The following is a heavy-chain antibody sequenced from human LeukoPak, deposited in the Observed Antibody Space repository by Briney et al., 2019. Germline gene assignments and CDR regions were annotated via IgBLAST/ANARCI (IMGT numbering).Heavy chain of an antibody. Sequence: ASVKVSCKASGYTFTSYGISWVRQAPGQGLEWMGWISAYNGNTNYALKLQGRVTMTTDTSTSTAYMELRSLRSDDTAVYYCAREFTAYDFWSGYIPLDYWGQGTLVTVSS. J-gene: IGHJ4*02. CDR2: ISAYNGNT. CDR3: AREFTAYDFWSGYIPLDY. V-gene: IGHV1-18*01. CDR1: GYTFTSYG. D-gene: IGHD3-3*01.